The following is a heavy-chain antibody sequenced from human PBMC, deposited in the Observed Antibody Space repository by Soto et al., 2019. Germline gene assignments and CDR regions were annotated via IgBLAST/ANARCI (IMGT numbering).Heavy chain of an antibody. CDR1: GGSFSDYY. Sequence: QVQLQQWGAGLLKPSETLSLTCAVHGGSFSDYYWTWIRQSPGQGLEWIGEINDGGRTSYNPSLKGRVTLSLDTSKNHFSLKLSSVTAAASAVYFCARHRDYHYFYYGMDVWGQGTTVTVSS. CDR2: INDGGRT. CDR3: ARHRDYHYFYYGMDV. V-gene: IGHV4-34*01. D-gene: IGHD3-10*01. J-gene: IGHJ6*02.